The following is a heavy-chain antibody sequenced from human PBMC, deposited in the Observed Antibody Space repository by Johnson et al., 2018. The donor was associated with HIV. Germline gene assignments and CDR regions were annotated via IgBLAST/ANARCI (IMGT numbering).Heavy chain of an antibody. CDR3: VWYCSGGCSSAFDI. D-gene: IGHD2-15*01. J-gene: IGHJ3*02. CDR1: GFTFSYYY. V-gene: IGHV3-11*04. CDR2: ISSSGSTI. Sequence: QMLLVESGGGVVQPGGSLRLSCAASGFTFSYYYMSWIRQAPGKGLEWVSYISSSGSTIYYADSVKGRFTISRDNAKNSLYLQMNSLRAEDTAVYYCVWYCSGGCSSAFDIWGQGTMVTVSS.